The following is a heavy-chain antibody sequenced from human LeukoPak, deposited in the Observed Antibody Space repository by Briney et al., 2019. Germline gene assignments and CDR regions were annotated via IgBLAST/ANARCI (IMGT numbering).Heavy chain of an antibody. Sequence: PSETLSLTCSVSGGSIISHYWTWIRQPAGKGLEWIGRIYSSGSTNYSPSLKSRVTMSVDTSKNQFSLKLTSVTAADTAVYYCARSRHSEYHYDAGGYPLNWFDCWGQGTKVTVSA. CDR2: IYSSGST. CDR1: GGSIISHY. V-gene: IGHV4-4*07. CDR3: ARSRHSEYHYDAGGYPLNWFDC. D-gene: IGHD3-22*01. J-gene: IGHJ5*01.